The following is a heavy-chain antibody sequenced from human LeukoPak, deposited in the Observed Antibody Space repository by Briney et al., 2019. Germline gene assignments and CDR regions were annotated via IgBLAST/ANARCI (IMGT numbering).Heavy chain of an antibody. CDR2: ISWNSGSI. D-gene: IGHD6-6*01. CDR1: GFTFDDYA. CDR3: AKASSGAFDI. Sequence: GGSLRLSCAASGFTFDDYAMHWVRQAPGKGLEWVSGISWNSGSIGYADSVKGRFTISRDNAKNSLYLQMNSLRAEDMALCYCAKASSGAFDIWGQGTMVTVSS. J-gene: IGHJ3*02. V-gene: IGHV3-9*03.